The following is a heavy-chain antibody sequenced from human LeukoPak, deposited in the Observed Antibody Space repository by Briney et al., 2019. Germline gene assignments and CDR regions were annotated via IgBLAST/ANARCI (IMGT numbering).Heavy chain of an antibody. CDR3: ARVGSWIQLWLGY. CDR2: INPNSGGT. D-gene: IGHD5-18*01. V-gene: IGHV1-2*06. CDR1: GYTFTGYY. J-gene: IGHJ4*02. Sequence: GAPVKVSCKASGYTFTGYYMHWVRQAPGQGLEWMGRINPNSGGTNYAQKFQGRVTMTRDTSISTAYMELSRLRSDDAAVYYCARVGSWIQLWLGYWGQGTLVTVSS.